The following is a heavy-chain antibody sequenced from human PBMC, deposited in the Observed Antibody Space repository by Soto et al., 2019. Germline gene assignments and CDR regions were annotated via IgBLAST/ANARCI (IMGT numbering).Heavy chain of an antibody. CDR1: GGSFSSYY. V-gene: IGHV4-59*01. CDR2: FYHSGSS. Sequence: SGTLSFTCTASGGSFSSYYWSWFRQPPGKGLEWSGCFYHSGSSNYDPSLKRLGIISVDTSKNQFSLKLSSVTAADTAVYYCARVNPEYSSSSGDGYYYIDVWGKGTPVTVSS. J-gene: IGHJ6*03. CDR3: ARVNPEYSSSSGDGYYYIDV. D-gene: IGHD6-6*01.